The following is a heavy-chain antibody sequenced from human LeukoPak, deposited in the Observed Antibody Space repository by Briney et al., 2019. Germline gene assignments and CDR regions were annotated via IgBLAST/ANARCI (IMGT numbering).Heavy chain of an antibody. J-gene: IGHJ3*01. CDR2: ITHSGST. V-gene: IGHV4-34*01. Sequence: SETLSLTCAVYGGSFSNYYWSWIRQPPGKGLEWIGGITHSGSTNYNPSLKSRVTISVDTSKNQFSLKLSSVTAADTAVYYCARDEDAFDLWGQGTIVSVSS. CDR3: ARDEDAFDL. CDR1: GGSFSNYY.